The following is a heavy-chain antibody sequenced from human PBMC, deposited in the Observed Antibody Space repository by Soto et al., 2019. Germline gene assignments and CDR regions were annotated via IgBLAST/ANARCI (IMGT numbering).Heavy chain of an antibody. CDR2: ISAYTGNT. V-gene: IGHV1-18*01. Sequence: ASVKVSWKASGFTFTDYGFTWVRQAPGEGLEWMGWISAYTGNTNYAQKVQGRVTMSTDASTSTAYVELRSLRSDDTAVYYCARGPESRSTAYFDYWGQGTLVTVSS. J-gene: IGHJ4*02. CDR1: GFTFTDYG. D-gene: IGHD2-2*01. CDR3: ARGPESRSTAYFDY.